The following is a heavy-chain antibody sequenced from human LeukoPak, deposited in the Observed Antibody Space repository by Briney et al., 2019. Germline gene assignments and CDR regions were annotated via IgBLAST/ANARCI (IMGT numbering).Heavy chain of an antibody. CDR1: GFTFSSYA. J-gene: IGHJ5*02. Sequence: PGGSLRLSCAASGFTFSSYAMSWVRQAPGKGLEWVSAISGSGGSTYYADSVKGQFTISRDNSKNTLYLQMNSLRAEDTLVYYCAKGPFYDILTAYWFDPWVQGTLVTVSS. CDR2: ISGSGGST. D-gene: IGHD3-9*01. V-gene: IGHV3-23*01. CDR3: AKGPFYDILTAYWFDP.